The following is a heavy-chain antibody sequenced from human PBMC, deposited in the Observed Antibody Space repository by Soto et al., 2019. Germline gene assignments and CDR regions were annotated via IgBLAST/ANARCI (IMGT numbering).Heavy chain of an antibody. Sequence: QITLKESGPTLVKPTQTLTLTCTFSGLSLSTSGEAVGWIRQPPGKALDWLALIYWDDDKRYNPTLKTRLTTTKENPKNQVVLTLTNMDPVDTATYYCAHYVSTSPAGWFAPWGQGILVPVSS. V-gene: IGHV2-5*02. D-gene: IGHD3-10*02. J-gene: IGHJ5*02. CDR3: AHYVSTSPAGWFAP. CDR2: IYWDDDK. CDR1: GLSLSTSGEA.